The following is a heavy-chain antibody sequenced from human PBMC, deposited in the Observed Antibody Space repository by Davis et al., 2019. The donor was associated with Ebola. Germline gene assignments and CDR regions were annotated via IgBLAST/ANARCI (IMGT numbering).Heavy chain of an antibody. D-gene: IGHD1-26*01. Sequence: AGSLTLSCAVSGFSFSKVWMNWVRQAPGRGLEWVGRIKSTTDGGTTDSAAPLRVRFSISRDDSKKTVYLQMNSLKTEDTAVYYCATDIGAPLDYWGQGTLFTVSS. CDR1: GFSFSKVW. J-gene: IGHJ4*02. V-gene: IGHV3-15*01. CDR2: IKSTTDGGTT. CDR3: ATDIGAPLDY.